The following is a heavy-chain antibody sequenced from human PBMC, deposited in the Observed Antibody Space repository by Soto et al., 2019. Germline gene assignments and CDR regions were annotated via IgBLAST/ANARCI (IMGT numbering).Heavy chain of an antibody. CDR2: INPNSGGT. CDR3: ARVDPGGPSSGWYSFDY. V-gene: IGHV1-2*02. Sequence: QVQLVQSGAEVKKPGASVKVSCKASGYTFTGYYMHWVRQAPGQGLEWMGWINPNSGGTNYAQKFQGRVTMTRDTSISTAYMELSRLRSDDTAVYYCARVDPGGPSSGWYSFDYWGQGTLVTVSS. D-gene: IGHD6-19*01. J-gene: IGHJ4*02. CDR1: GYTFTGYY.